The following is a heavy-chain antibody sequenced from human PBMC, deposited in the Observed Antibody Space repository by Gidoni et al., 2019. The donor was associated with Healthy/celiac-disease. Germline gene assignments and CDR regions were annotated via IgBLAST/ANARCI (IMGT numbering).Heavy chain of an antibody. CDR2: IIPIFGTA. Sequence: QVQLVQSGAEVKKPGSSVKVSCKASGGTFSSYAISWVRQAPGQGLEWMGGIIPIFGTANYAQKFQGRVTITADESTSTAYMELSSLRSEDTAVYYCASSKGGLRLGELYSWFDPWGQGTLVTVSS. CDR3: ASSKGGLRLGELYSWFDP. V-gene: IGHV1-69*01. J-gene: IGHJ5*02. CDR1: GGTFSSYA. D-gene: IGHD3-16*01.